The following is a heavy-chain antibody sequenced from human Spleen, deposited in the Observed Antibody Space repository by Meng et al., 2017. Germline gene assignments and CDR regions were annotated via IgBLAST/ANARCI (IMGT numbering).Heavy chain of an antibody. CDR1: GYTFTNYA. CDR3: ATADHDLLTGEFDY. V-gene: IGHV1-3*01. D-gene: IGHD3-9*01. J-gene: IGHJ4*02. Sequence: ASVKVSCKASGYTFTNYAMHWVRQAPGQRLEWMGWINVGIGNTKYSQNFQGRVTITRDTSASIAYMELSSLRSGDTAVYYCATADHDLLTGEFDYWGQGTLVTVSS. CDR2: INVGIGNT.